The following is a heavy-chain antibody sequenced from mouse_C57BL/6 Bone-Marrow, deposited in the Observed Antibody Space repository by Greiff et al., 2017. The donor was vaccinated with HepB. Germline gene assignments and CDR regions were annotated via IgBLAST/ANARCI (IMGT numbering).Heavy chain of an antibody. CDR3: ARDKVAPYFDY. CDR1: GFTFSSYA. V-gene: IGHV5-4*01. Sequence: EVKLVESGGGLVKPGGSLKLSCAASGFTFSSYAMSWVRQTPEKRLEWVATISDGGSYTYYPDNVKGRFTISRDNAKNNLYLQMSHLKSEDTAMYYCARDKVAPYFDYWGQGTTLTVSS. CDR2: ISDGGSYT. J-gene: IGHJ2*01. D-gene: IGHD1-1*01.